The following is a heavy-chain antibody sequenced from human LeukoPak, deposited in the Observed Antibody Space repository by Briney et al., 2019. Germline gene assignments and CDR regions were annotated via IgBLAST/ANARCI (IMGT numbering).Heavy chain of an antibody. J-gene: IGHJ4*02. CDR3: ARDLENSGGWYRRPCYFDY. V-gene: IGHV3-21*01. CDR2: ISSNSGYI. Sequence: PGGSLRLSCAASGFTFSSYSMNWPRHAPGKGREWGSSISSNSGYIYYADSVKGRFTISRDNAKNSLYLQMNSLRAEDTAVYYCARDLENSGGWYRRPCYFDYWGQGTLVTVSS. D-gene: IGHD6-19*01. CDR1: GFTFSSYS.